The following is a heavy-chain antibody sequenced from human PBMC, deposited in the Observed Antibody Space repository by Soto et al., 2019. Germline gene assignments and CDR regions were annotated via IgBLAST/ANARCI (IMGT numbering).Heavy chain of an antibody. J-gene: IGHJ3*02. Sequence: QITLRESGPTLVKPTETLTLTCTLSGFSVSSNGVGVAWVRQPPGEALEWLGLIYWDGEKRYNPSLRTRLTITKDTSKNQVVLIMTTMDPVDTATYYCGHWGVTMVPGGGGPTFDIWGQGTTVTVSS. V-gene: IGHV2-5*02. CDR1: GFSVSSNGVG. CDR2: IYWDGEK. CDR3: GHWGVTMVPGGGGPTFDI. D-gene: IGHD3-10*01.